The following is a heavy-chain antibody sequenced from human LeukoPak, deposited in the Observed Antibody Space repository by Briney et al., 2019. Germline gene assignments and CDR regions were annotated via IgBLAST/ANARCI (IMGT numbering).Heavy chain of an antibody. V-gene: IGHV4-59*01. Sequence: SETLSLTCAVYGGSFSGYYWSWIRQPPGKGLEWIGYIYYSGSTNYNPSLKSRVTISVDTSKNQFSLKLSSVTAADTAVYYCARSHQQWLVMWANAFDIWGQGTMVTVSS. CDR1: GGSFSGYY. D-gene: IGHD6-19*01. J-gene: IGHJ3*02. CDR3: ARSHQQWLVMWANAFDI. CDR2: IYYSGST.